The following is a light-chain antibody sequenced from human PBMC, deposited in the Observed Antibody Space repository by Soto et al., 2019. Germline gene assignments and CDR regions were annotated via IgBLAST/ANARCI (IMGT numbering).Light chain of an antibody. CDR1: QSVSSY. V-gene: IGKV3-11*01. CDR3: HQRSNWPPGGT. J-gene: IGKJ4*01. CDR2: DAS. Sequence: EIVLTQSPATLSLSPGERATLSCRASQSVSSYLAWYQQKPGQAPRLLIYDASNRATGIPARFSGSGSGTDFTLTISSLEPEDFAVYYCHQRSNWPPGGTFGGGTKVEIK.